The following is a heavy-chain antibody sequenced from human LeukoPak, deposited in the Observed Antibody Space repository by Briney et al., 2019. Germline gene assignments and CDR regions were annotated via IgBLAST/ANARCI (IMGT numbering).Heavy chain of an antibody. D-gene: IGHD1-26*01. CDR1: GYTFTGYY. J-gene: IGHJ6*02. Sequence: GASVKVSCKASGYTFTGYYMHWVRQAPGQGLEWMGWINPNSGGTNYAQKFQGWVTMTRDTSISTAYMELSRLRSDDTAVYYCARGGGATNYYYYGMDVWGQGTTVTVSS. CDR2: INPNSGGT. CDR3: ARGGGATNYYYYGMDV. V-gene: IGHV1-2*04.